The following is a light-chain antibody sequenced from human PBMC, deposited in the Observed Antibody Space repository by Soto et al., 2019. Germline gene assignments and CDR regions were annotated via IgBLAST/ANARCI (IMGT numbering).Light chain of an antibody. V-gene: IGKV3-15*01. J-gene: IGKJ4*01. CDR1: QGIGDT. Sequence: EVVMTQSPATLSGSPGEGVTLSCRASQGIGDTLAWYQHKPGQTPRLLIYDTSTRATGVPARYSGSRSVPEFTLTFGSLQSEDFAIYDWQPSNILPRTFGGGPKLESK. CDR2: DTS. CDR3: QPSNILPRT.